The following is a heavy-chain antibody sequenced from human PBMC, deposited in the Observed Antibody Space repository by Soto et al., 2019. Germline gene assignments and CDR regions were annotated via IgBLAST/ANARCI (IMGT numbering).Heavy chain of an antibody. J-gene: IGHJ4*02. CDR2: ISSSSSYI. CDR1: GFTFSSYS. CDR3: ARDRRGGGAFDY. Sequence: GSLRLSCAASGFTFSSYSMNWVRQAPGKGLEWVSSISSSSSYIYYADSVKGRFTISRDNAKNSLYLQMNSLRAEDTAVYYCARDRRGGGAFDYWGQGTLVTVSS. V-gene: IGHV3-21*01.